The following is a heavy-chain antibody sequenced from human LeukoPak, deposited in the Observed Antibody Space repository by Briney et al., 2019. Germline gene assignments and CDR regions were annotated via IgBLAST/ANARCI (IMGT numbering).Heavy chain of an antibody. D-gene: IGHD1-7*01. V-gene: IGHV4-4*07. CDR1: GGSFSSYY. CDR3: ARNWNYPTGFDP. CDR2: IYTSGST. J-gene: IGHJ5*02. Sequence: SETLSLTCTVSGGSFSSYYWSWMRQPPGKGLEWIGRIYTSGSTNYNPSLKSRVTISVDTSKNQFSLKLSSVTAADTAVYYCARNWNYPTGFDPWGQGTLVTVSS.